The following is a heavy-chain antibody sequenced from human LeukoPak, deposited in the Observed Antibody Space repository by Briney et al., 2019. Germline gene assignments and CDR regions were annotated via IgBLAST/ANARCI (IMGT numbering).Heavy chain of an antibody. Sequence: SVKVSCKVSGYTLTELSMHWVRQAPGKGLEWMGRIIPILGIANYAQKFQGRVTITADKSTSTAYMELSSLRPEDTAVYYCASSVGDSSGYYFDYWGQGTLVTVSS. CDR2: IIPILGIA. CDR1: GYTLTELS. D-gene: IGHD3-22*01. CDR3: ASSVGDSSGYYFDY. V-gene: IGHV1-69*02. J-gene: IGHJ4*02.